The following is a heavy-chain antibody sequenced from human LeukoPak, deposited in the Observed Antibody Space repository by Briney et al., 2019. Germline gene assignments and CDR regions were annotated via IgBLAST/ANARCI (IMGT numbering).Heavy chain of an antibody. D-gene: IGHD6-25*01. V-gene: IGHV4-30-2*01. CDR2: IYHSGST. CDR1: GGSISSGGYS. Sequence: SQTLSLTCAVSGGSISSGGYSWSWIRQPPGKGLEWIGYIYHSGSTYYNPSLKSRVTISVDRSKNQFSLKLSSVTAADTAVYYCATIQRDHGFDIWGQGTLVTVSS. J-gene: IGHJ3*02. CDR3: ATIQRDHGFDI.